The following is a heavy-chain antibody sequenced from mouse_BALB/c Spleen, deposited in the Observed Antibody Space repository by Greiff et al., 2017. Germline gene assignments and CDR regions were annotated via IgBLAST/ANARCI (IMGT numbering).Heavy chain of an antibody. D-gene: IGHD2-3*01. CDR1: GYTFTSYW. CDR3: SRDDGYYWFAY. Sequence: QVQLQQPGAELVKPGAPVKLSCKASGYTFTSYWMNWVKQRPGRGLEWIGRIDPSDSETHYNQKFKDKATLTVDKSSSTAYIQLSSLTSEDSAVYYCSRDDGYYWFAYWGQGTLVTVSA. J-gene: IGHJ3*01. CDR2: IDPSDSET. V-gene: IGHV1-69*02.